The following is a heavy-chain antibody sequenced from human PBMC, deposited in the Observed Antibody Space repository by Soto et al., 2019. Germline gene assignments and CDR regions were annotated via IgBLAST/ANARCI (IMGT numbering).Heavy chain of an antibody. Sequence: SVKVSCKASGYTFTGYYMHWVRQAPGQGLEWMGWINPNSGGTNYAQKFQGRVTMTRDTSISTAYMELSRLRSDDTAVYYCARVRRDGYNLYFDYWGQGTLVTVSS. V-gene: IGHV1-2*02. CDR2: INPNSGGT. J-gene: IGHJ4*02. CDR1: GYTFTGYY. CDR3: ARVRRDGYNLYFDY. D-gene: IGHD5-12*01.